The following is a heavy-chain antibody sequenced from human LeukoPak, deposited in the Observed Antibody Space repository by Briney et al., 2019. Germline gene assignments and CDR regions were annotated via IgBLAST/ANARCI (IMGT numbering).Heavy chain of an antibody. CDR3: ARDASGAPYNWFDP. J-gene: IGHJ5*02. CDR1: GYTFTGYY. V-gene: IGHV1-2*02. Sequence: ASVTVSCKASGYTFTGYYMHWVRQAPGQGLEWMGWINANSGGTNYAQKFHGRVTMTRDTSISTAYMELSRLRSDDTAVYYCARDASGAPYNWFDPWGQGTLVTVSS. CDR2: INANSGGT.